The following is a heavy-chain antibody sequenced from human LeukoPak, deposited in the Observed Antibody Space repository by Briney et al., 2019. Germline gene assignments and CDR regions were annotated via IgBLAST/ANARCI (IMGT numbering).Heavy chain of an antibody. Sequence: PETLSLTCTVSGTFISPYHWSWFRQSAGKGLEWIGLMYSSGSSNYSSSLKSRLTISPDNSKNQFSLRLSSVTAAATAVYYCARVLCVSNGICYAFDIWGQGTMVIVSS. V-gene: IGHV4-4*07. CDR2: MYSSGSS. CDR3: ARVLCVSNGICYAFDI. J-gene: IGHJ3*02. CDR1: GTFISPYH. D-gene: IGHD2-8*01.